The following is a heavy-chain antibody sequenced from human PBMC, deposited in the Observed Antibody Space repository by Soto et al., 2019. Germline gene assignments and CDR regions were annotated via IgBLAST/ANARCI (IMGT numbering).Heavy chain of an antibody. J-gene: IGHJ4*02. Sequence: PLEILSLTRPVSGGSLSSYLWSWVLLPPVKGLEWIGFIQYSDSTNHIPSHNSRVTRSVVTAKNHFSLVMSAVTASDTAVYYCAIHGRDDDNDFFDYWGQENLVTISS. V-gene: IGHV4-59*08. D-gene: IGHD2-15*01. CDR1: GGSLSSYL. CDR3: AIHGRDDDNDFFDY. CDR2: IQYSDST.